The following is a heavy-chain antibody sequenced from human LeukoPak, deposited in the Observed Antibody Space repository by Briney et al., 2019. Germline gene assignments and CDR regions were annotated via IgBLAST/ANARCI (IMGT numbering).Heavy chain of an antibody. Sequence: GASVKVSCKASGYTFTSYDINCVRQATGQGLEWMGWMNPNSGNTGYAQKFQGRVTMTRNTSISTAYMELSSLRSEYTAVYYCARGLSSGWYSDYWGQGTLVTVSS. J-gene: IGHJ4*02. CDR1: GYTFTSYD. V-gene: IGHV1-8*01. CDR2: MNPNSGNT. CDR3: ARGLSSGWYSDY. D-gene: IGHD6-19*01.